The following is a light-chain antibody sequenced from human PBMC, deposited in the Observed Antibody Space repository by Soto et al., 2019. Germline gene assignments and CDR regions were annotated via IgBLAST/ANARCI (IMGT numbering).Light chain of an antibody. CDR1: TGAVTTDHY. Sequence: QTVVTQEPSLTVSPGGTVTLTCDSSTGAVTTDHYPYWFQQKPGQAPRTLIYDASNKHSWTPARFSGSLLGCKAALTLSGAQPEDEAEYYCLLSYIGARVFGGGTKLTVL. V-gene: IGLV7-46*01. CDR2: DAS. CDR3: LLSYIGARV. J-gene: IGLJ3*02.